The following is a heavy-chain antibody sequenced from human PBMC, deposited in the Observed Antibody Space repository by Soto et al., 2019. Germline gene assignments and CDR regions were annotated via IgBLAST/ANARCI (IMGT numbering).Heavy chain of an antibody. CDR2: IYYSGST. CDR3: ARGKWFDSSGYSLEYPSFDY. J-gene: IGHJ4*02. D-gene: IGHD3-22*01. CDR1: TDSISNYY. Sequence: SETLSLTXTVSTDSISNYYWNWIRQPPGKGLEWIGYIYYSGSTKYNSSLKSRVTMSLDTSENQFSLKLTSVTAADTAVYYCARGKWFDSSGYSLEYPSFDYWGQGTLVTVSS. V-gene: IGHV4-59*01.